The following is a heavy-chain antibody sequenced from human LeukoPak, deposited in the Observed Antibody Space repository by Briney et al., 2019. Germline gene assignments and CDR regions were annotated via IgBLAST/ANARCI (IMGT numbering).Heavy chain of an antibody. CDR3: ASEGSGSYSNFDY. D-gene: IGHD1-26*01. Sequence: PSETLSLTCTVSGGSISSSSYYWGWIRQPPGKGLEWIGSIYYSGSTYYNPSLKSRVTISVDTSKNQFSLKLSSVTAADTAVYYCASEGSGSYSNFDYWGQGTLVTVSS. J-gene: IGHJ4*02. CDR1: GGSISSSSYY. CDR2: IYYSGST. V-gene: IGHV4-39*01.